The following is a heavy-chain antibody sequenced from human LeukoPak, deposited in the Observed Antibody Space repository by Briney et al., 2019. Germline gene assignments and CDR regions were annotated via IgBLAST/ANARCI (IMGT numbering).Heavy chain of an antibody. J-gene: IGHJ4*02. V-gene: IGHV3-11*01. CDR3: TTGTSRIIAVARTYDY. CDR2: ISSSGSTI. D-gene: IGHD6-19*01. Sequence: GGSLRLSCAASGFTFSDYYMSWIRQAPGKGLEWVSYISSSGSTIYYADSVKGRFTISRDNAKNSLYLQMNSLKTEDTAVYYCTTGTSRIIAVARTYDYWGQGTLVTVSS. CDR1: GFTFSDYY.